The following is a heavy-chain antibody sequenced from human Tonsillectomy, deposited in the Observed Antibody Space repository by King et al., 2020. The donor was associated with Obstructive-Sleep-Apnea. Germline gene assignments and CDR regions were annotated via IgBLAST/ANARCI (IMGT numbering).Heavy chain of an antibody. D-gene: IGHD3-22*01. CDR2: IIPILGIA. CDR1: GGTFSSYA. CDR3: ATVFYYYDTSGYSPPPDD. J-gene: IGHJ4*02. V-gene: IGHV1-69*04. Sequence: VQLVQSGAEVKKPGSSVKVSCKASGGTFSSYAISWVRQAPGQGLEWMGRIIPILGIANYAQKFQGRVTITADKSTSTAYMELSSLRSDDTAVYYCATVFYYYDTSGYSPPPDDWGQGTLVTVSA.